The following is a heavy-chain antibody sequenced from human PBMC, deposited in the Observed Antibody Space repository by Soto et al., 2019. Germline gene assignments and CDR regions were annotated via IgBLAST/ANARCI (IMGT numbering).Heavy chain of an antibody. CDR3: ARRYGSCFDY. CDR1: RGSITSSSYY. D-gene: IGHD5-18*01. V-gene: IGHV4-39*07. CDR2: VSDXGST. J-gene: IGHJ4*02. Sequence: XXTLSLTCTVSRGSITSSSYYWGWIRQPTGKGLEWIXSVSDXGSTYYNPSLXXRVTISVXXSKNQFSLKLSSVTAADKAVYYCARRYGSCFDYWGQGTLVTVYS.